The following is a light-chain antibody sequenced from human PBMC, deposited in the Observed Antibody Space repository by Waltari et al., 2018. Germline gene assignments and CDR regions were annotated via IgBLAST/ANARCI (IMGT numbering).Light chain of an antibody. Sequence: DIVMTQSPDSLAVSLGERATINCWSSQSLLYSSNNKNYLAWYQQKPGHPPKLLIYSASTRESGVPDRFSGSGSGSDFTLTISSLQAEDVAVYYCQQYLSAPRTFGQGTKVEVK. V-gene: IGKV4-1*01. J-gene: IGKJ1*01. CDR1: QSLLYSSNNKNY. CDR3: QQYLSAPRT. CDR2: SAS.